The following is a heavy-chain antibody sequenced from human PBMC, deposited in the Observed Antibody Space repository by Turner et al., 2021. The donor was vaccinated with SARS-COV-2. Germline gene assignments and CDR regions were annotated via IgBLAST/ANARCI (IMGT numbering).Heavy chain of an antibody. V-gene: IGHV1-2*02. J-gene: IGHJ4*02. CDR1: GYTITAYY. CDR2: IKPNSGGT. Sequence: QVQLVQSGAEVKKPGASVKVSCKASGYTITAYYMHWVQQAPGQGLEWMGWIKPNSGGTNYAQKFQGRITRTRDTSISTSYMELGRLRSDDTAVYYCATDSYGTLWGQGTLVTVSS. D-gene: IGHD5-18*01. CDR3: ATDSYGTL.